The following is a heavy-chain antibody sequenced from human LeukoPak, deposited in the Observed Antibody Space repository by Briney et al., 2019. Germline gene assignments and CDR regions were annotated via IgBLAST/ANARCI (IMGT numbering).Heavy chain of an antibody. J-gene: IGHJ4*02. D-gene: IGHD1-1*01. V-gene: IGHV4-30-4*01. CDR3: ARVGLDVEVGY. CDR1: GGSISSGDYY. Sequence: SETLSLTCTVSGGSISSGDYYWSRIRQPPGKGLEWIGYIYYSGSTYYNPSLKSRVTISVDTSKNQFSLKLSSVTAADTAVYYCARVGLDVEVGYWGQGTLVTVSS. CDR2: IYYSGST.